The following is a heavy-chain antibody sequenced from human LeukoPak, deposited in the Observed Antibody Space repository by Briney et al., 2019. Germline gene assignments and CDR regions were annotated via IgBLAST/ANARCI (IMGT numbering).Heavy chain of an antibody. CDR3: ARLSVIVGAALEYYYYYMDV. Sequence: TSETLSLTCTVSDGSINNGGYYWSWIRQHPGKGLEWIGYIYYSGSSYYNPSLRSRVTISVDTSKNHFSLKLSSVTAADTAVYYCARLSVIVGAALEYYYYYMDVXXXXTTVTVSS. D-gene: IGHD1-26*01. J-gene: IGHJ6*03. CDR2: IYYSGSS. CDR1: DGSINNGGYY. V-gene: IGHV4-31*03.